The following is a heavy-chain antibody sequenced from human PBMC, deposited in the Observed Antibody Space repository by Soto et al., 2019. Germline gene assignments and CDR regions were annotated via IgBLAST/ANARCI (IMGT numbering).Heavy chain of an antibody. Sequence: SETLSLTCTVSGGSLSSGGYYWSWISQNPGKGLEWIGYIYYSGSTYYNPSLKSRVTISVDTSKNQFSLKLSSVTAADTAVYYCASGLRAATRFNWFDPWGQGTLVTAPQ. J-gene: IGHJ5*02. CDR2: IYYSGST. CDR1: GGSLSSGGYY. D-gene: IGHD5-18*01. V-gene: IGHV4-31*03. CDR3: ASGLRAATRFNWFDP.